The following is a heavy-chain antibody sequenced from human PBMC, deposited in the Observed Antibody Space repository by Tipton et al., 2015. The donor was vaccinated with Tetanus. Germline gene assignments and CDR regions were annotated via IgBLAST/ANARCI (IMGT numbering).Heavy chain of an antibody. D-gene: IGHD5-12*01. V-gene: IGHV3-7*03. J-gene: IGHJ4*02. CDR3: VSRYSNAWYYFDI. CDR2: IKQDGTDY. CDR1: GFTFSSQW. Sequence: GSLRLSCAASGFTFSSQWMSWVRQAPGKGLEWVANIKQDGTDYRYVDSVKGRFTISRGNAKNSLLLEMSSLRVEDTAVYFCVSRYSNAWYYFDIWGQGTPVTVSS.